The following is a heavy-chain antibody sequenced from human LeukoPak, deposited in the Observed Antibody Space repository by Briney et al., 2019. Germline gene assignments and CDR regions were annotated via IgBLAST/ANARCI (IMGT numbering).Heavy chain of an antibody. CDR3: AKDIVAAGLFFDY. J-gene: IGHJ4*02. Sequence: GSLRLSCAASGFIFSEYYMGWIRQAPGKGLEWVSYIDNSGGTTYYADSEKGRFTISRDDAKNSLFLQMNSLRAEDTAVYYCAKDIVAAGLFFDYWGQGILVTVSS. CDR2: IDNSGGTT. CDR1: GFIFSEYY. V-gene: IGHV3-11*01. D-gene: IGHD6-13*01.